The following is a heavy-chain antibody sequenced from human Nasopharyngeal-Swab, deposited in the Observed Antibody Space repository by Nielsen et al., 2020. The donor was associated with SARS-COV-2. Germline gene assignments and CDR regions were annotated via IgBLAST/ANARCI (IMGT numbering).Heavy chain of an antibody. D-gene: IGHD2-15*01. V-gene: IGHV3-7*01. Sequence: VRQAPGKGLEWVANIKQDGSEKYYVDSVKGRFTISRDNAKNSLYLQMNSLRAEDTAVYYCARDGLDCSGGSCYSWAYYYYGMDVWGQGTTVTVSS. CDR3: ARDGLDCSGGSCYSWAYYYYGMDV. J-gene: IGHJ6*02. CDR2: IKQDGSEK.